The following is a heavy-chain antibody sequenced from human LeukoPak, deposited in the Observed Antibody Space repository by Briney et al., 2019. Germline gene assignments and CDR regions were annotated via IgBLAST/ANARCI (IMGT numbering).Heavy chain of an antibody. V-gene: IGHV1-18*01. CDR2: ISAYNGNT. D-gene: IGHD3-22*01. J-gene: IGHJ4*02. CDR1: GYTFTSYG. CDR3: ARDVGWDYYDSSGYFCPFDY. Sequence: ASVKVSCKASGYTFTSYGISWVRQAPGQGLEWMGWISAYNGNTNYAQKLQGRVTMTTDTSTSTAYMELRSLRSDDTAVYYCARDVGWDYYDSSGYFCPFDYWGQGTPGHRLL.